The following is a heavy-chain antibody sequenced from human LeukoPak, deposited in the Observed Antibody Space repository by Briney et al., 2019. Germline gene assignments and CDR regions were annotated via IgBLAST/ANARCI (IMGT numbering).Heavy chain of an antibody. V-gene: IGHV4-34*01. D-gene: IGHD3-9*01. CDR2: INHSGST. CDR1: GGSFSGYY. J-gene: IGHJ3*02. Sequence: SETLSLTCAVYGGSFSGYYWSWIRQPPGTGLEWIGEINHSGSTNYNPSLKSRVTISVDTSKNQFSLKLSSVTAADTVFFFRPRRAYDILTGFCLHPNAFDIWGQGTMVTVSS. CDR3: PRRAYDILTGFCLHPNAFDI.